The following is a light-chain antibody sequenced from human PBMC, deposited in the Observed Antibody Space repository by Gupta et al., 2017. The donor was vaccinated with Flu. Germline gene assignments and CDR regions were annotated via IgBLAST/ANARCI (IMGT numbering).Light chain of an antibody. Sequence: DIVMTQSPLSLPVTLGEPASISCRSSQSLLYRNGYNYLDWYLQRPAQPPQLLIYCGSSRPCGVPGRFSGSGSGTDFTLTISGVQAEDVGLYYCMQALRAPFTFGHGTRVDIK. J-gene: IGKJ3*01. CDR2: CGS. CDR1: QSLLYRNGYNY. V-gene: IGKV2-28*01. CDR3: MQALRAPFT.